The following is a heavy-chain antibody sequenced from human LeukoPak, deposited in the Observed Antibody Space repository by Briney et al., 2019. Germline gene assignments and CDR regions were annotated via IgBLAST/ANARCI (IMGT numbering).Heavy chain of an antibody. J-gene: IGHJ4*02. CDR2: INPNSGGT. V-gene: IGHV1-2*02. CDR3: ARGARIVVAGPEGSFDY. CDR1: GYTITGYY. D-gene: IGHD6-19*01. Sequence: ASVKVSCKASGYTITGYYIHWVRQAPGQGLQWMGWINPNSGGTNYAQKFQGRVTMTRDTSISTTYMELSRLRSDDTAVYYCARGARIVVAGPEGSFDYWGQGTQVTVSS.